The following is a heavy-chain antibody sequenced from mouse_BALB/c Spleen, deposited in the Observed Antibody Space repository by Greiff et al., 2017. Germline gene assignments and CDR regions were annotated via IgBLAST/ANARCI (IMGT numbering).Heavy chain of an antibody. CDR3: VRDDYYGYVPYYAMDY. D-gene: IGHD1-2*01. Sequence: QVQLKESGPGLVAPSQSLSITCTVSGFSLTSYDISWIRQPPGKGLEWLGVIWTGGGTNYNSAFMSRLSISKDNSKSQVFLKMNSLQTDDTAIYYCVRDDYYGYVPYYAMDYWGQGTSVTVSS. CDR1: GFSLTSYD. CDR2: IWTGGGT. V-gene: IGHV2-9-2*01. J-gene: IGHJ4*01.